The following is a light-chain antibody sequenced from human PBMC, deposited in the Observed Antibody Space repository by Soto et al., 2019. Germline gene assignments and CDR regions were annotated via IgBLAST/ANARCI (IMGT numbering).Light chain of an antibody. CDR1: QSVNNY. CDR2: DAS. J-gene: IGKJ5*01. CDR3: QKRSVWPIT. Sequence: EIVLTQSPASVSLSPGDRATLSCRASQSVNNYVAWYQQKPGQAPRLLIYDASKRATGIPARFSGSGSGTDGTLTVSSLEPEEGVLDFGQKRSVWPITGGQGTRLEIK. V-gene: IGKV3-11*01.